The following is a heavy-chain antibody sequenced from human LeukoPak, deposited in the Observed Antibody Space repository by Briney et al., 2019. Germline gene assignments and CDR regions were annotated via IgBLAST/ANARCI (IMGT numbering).Heavy chain of an antibody. J-gene: IGHJ4*02. CDR1: GGSISSSDYY. CDR2: IYYDGRT. Sequence: PSETLSLTCTVSGGSISSSDYYWGWIRQPPGKGLEWIGNIYYDGRTYYNPSLKGRVTISVYTSNNQFSLKLSSVTAADTAVYYCARQDGSGYYPSFDYWGQGSLVTVSS. V-gene: IGHV4-39*01. CDR3: ARQDGSGYYPSFDY. D-gene: IGHD3-22*01.